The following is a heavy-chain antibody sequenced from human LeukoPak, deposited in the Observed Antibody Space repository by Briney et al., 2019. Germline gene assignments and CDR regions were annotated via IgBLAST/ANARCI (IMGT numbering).Heavy chain of an antibody. CDR2: TKKDGGEK. J-gene: IGHJ4*02. Sequence: GGSLRLSCAASGFTFSSYSMNWVRQAPGKGLEWVANTKKDGGEKFYADSVKGRFTISRDNAKNSLYLQMNSLRVDDTAVYYCARDRAMVRGVIIKEWGQGTLVTVSS. CDR3: ARDRAMVRGVIIKE. V-gene: IGHV3-7*01. CDR1: GFTFSSYS. D-gene: IGHD3-10*01.